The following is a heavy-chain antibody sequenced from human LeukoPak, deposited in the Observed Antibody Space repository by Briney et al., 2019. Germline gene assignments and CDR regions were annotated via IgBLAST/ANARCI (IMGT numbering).Heavy chain of an antibody. V-gene: IGHV1-18*01. J-gene: IGHJ5*02. D-gene: IGHD3-10*01. Sequence: ASVKVSCKASGYTFTSYGISWVRQAPGQGLEWMGWISAYNGNTNYAQKFQGRVTMTRDTSTSTVYMELSSLRSEDTAVYYCARGFEKPNWFDPWGQGTLVTVSS. CDR1: GYTFTSYG. CDR2: ISAYNGNT. CDR3: ARGFEKPNWFDP.